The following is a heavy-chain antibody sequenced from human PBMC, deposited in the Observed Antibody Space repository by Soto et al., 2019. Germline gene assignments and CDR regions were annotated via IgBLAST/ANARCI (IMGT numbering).Heavy chain of an antibody. Sequence: SETLSLTCTVSNGSISNFYWSWIRQPPGKGLEWIGYIYYTGSTNYNPSLKSRVTISVDTSKNQFSLKLNSVTAADTAVYYCGRGSTHYPPNLAYGGQGPLVTV. CDR2: IYYTGST. J-gene: IGHJ4*02. D-gene: IGHD2-15*01. CDR1: NGSISNFY. V-gene: IGHV4-59*12. CDR3: GRGSTHYPPNLAY.